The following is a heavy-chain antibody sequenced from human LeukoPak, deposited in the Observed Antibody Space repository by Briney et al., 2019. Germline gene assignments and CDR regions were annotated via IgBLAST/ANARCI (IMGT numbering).Heavy chain of an antibody. CDR3: ARVATVTAFGAFDI. D-gene: IGHD4-17*01. Sequence: GGSLRLSCAASGFTFSSYGMHWVRQAPGKGLEWVAVISYDGSNKYYADSVKGRFTISRDNSKNTLYLQMNSLRAEDTAVYYCARVATVTAFGAFDIWGQGTMVTVSS. CDR2: ISYDGSNK. CDR1: GFTFSSYG. J-gene: IGHJ3*02. V-gene: IGHV3-30*03.